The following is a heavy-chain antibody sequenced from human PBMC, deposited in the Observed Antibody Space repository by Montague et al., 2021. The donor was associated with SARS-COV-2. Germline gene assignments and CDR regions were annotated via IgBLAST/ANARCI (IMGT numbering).Heavy chain of an antibody. CDR1: RGSISSGGNY. CDR2: SYYSGST. CDR3: ARGRRYSSTWYGAFDP. Sequence: TLSLTCTVSRGSISSGGNYWSWIRQHPVKGLEWIGYSYYSGSTYYNPSLKSRVSISVDTSKNQFSLKLSSVTAGDTAVYYCARGRRYSSTWYGAFDPWGQGMQVTVSS. V-gene: IGHV4-31*03. J-gene: IGHJ5*02. D-gene: IGHD6-13*01.